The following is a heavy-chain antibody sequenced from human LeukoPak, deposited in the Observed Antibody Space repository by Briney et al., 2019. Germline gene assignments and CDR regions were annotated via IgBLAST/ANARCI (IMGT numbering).Heavy chain of an antibody. D-gene: IGHD3-22*01. Sequence: SQTLSLTCAISRDSVSSNSAAWNWIRQSPARGLEWLGRTYYRSKWYNDYAVSVKSRITINPDTSKNQFSLQLKSVNSEDTAVYYCTRAYSSGTYYYGMDVWGQGTTVTVSS. CDR2: TYYRSKWYN. V-gene: IGHV6-1*01. J-gene: IGHJ6*02. CDR3: TRAYSSGTYYYGMDV. CDR1: RDSVSSNSAA.